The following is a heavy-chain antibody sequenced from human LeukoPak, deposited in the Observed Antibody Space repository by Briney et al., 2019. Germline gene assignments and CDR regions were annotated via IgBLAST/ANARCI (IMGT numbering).Heavy chain of an antibody. CDR3: ARAAVGATIEYFDY. CDR2: INPSGGST. V-gene: IGHV1-46*01. D-gene: IGHD1-26*01. CDR1: GYTFTSYY. Sequence: ASVKVSCKASGYTFTSYYMHWVRQAPGQGLEWMGIINPSGGSTSYAQKFQGRVTMTRDTSTSTAYMELRSLRSDDTAVYYCARAAVGATIEYFDYWGQGTLVTVSS. J-gene: IGHJ4*02.